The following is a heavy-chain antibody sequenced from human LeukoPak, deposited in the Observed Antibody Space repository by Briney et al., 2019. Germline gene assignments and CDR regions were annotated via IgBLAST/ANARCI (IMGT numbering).Heavy chain of an antibody. Sequence: PSETLSLTCTVSGGSISTYYWSWIRQPPGKGLEWIGYIYYSGSTNYNHSLKSRVTISVDTSKNQFSLKLSSVTAADTAVYYCARAAKYYYGSGGFDYWGQGTLVTVSS. J-gene: IGHJ4*02. CDR2: IYYSGST. D-gene: IGHD3-10*01. CDR3: ARAAKYYYGSGGFDY. CDR1: GGSISTYY. V-gene: IGHV4-59*01.